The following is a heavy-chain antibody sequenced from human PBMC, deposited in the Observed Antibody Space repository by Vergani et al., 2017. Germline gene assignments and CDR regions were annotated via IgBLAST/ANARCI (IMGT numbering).Heavy chain of an antibody. CDR1: GFTFSSYS. Sequence: EVQLVESGGGLVKPGGSLRLSCAASGFTFSSYSMNWVRQAPGKGLEWVSGISWNSGSIGYADSVKGRFTISRDNAKNSLYLQMNSLRAEDTALYYCAKGALGVGWGYYYGMDVWGQGTTVTVSS. V-gene: IGHV3-9*01. D-gene: IGHD3-16*01. J-gene: IGHJ6*02. CDR2: ISWNSGSI. CDR3: AKGALGVGWGYYYGMDV.